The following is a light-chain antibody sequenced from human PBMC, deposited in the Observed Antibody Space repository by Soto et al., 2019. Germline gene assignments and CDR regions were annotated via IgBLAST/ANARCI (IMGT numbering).Light chain of an antibody. CDR1: SSYVGGYNY. CDR3: SSYTSSSTRV. J-gene: IGLJ1*01. Sequence: QSALTQPASVSGSPGHSITISCTGTSSYVGGYNYVSWYQQHPGKAPKLMIYDVSNRPSGVSNRFSGSKSGNTASLTISGLQAEDEADYYCSSYTSSSTRVFGTGTKLTVL. CDR2: DVS. V-gene: IGLV2-14*01.